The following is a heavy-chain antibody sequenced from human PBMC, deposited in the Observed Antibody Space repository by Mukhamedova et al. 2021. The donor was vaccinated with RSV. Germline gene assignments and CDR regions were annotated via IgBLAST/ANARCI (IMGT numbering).Heavy chain of an antibody. CDR3: ARDXGRLAFFEWLTFXY. CDR2: IYTGGST. D-gene: IGHD3-3*01. J-gene: IGHJ4*01. V-gene: IGHV3-53*01. Sequence: GKGPEWVSVIYTGGSTYYADSVKGRFTVSRDNSKNTFYLQMNSLRAEDTAVYXCARDXGRLAFFEWLTFXYWGLXTLVSVSS.